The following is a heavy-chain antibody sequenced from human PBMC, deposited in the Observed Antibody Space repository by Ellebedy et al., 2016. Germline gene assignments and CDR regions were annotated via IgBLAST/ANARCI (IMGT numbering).Heavy chain of an antibody. CDR2: IYYSENT. CDR3: ARGGDYSGSGPYGLDV. V-gene: IGHV4-59*01. D-gene: IGHD3-10*01. Sequence: SETLSLTCTVTGGSISSYYWSWIRQPPGKGLEWIGYIYYSENTNYKSPLKSRVTISVDTSKNQFSLNLSSVTAADTAVYYCARGGDYSGSGPYGLDVWGQGTTVTVSS. CDR1: GGSISSYY. J-gene: IGHJ6*02.